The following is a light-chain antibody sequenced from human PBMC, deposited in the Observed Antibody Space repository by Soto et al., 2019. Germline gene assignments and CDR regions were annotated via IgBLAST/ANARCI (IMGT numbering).Light chain of an antibody. Sequence: QSALTQPASVSGSPGQSITVSCTGTSSDIGGYNYVSWYQQHPGRAPKLLIYGVSDRPSGVSLRFSGSKSGNTASLTISGLQSEDEADYYCSSYTTSSTLVFGTGTKVTVL. CDR3: SSYTTSSTLV. CDR2: GVS. J-gene: IGLJ1*01. CDR1: SSDIGGYNY. V-gene: IGLV2-14*01.